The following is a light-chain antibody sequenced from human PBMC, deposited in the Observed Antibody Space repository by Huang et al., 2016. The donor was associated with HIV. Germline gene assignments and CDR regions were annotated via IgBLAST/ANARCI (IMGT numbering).Light chain of an antibody. CDR2: GAS. CDR1: QSVGSS. Sequence: EIQMTQSPGTLSVYPGERVTLYCRASQSVGSSLAWFQHKPGQSPRLVIYGASTRATDIPVRFSGSGSGTEFTLSINSLQSEDYAVYYCQEYSNMNTFGQGTRLEIK. CDR3: QEYSNMNT. V-gene: IGKV3-15*01. J-gene: IGKJ2*01.